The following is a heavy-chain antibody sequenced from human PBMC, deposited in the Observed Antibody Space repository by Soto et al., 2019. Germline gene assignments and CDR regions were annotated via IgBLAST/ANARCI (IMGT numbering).Heavy chain of an antibody. J-gene: IGHJ4*02. D-gene: IGHD2-15*01. CDR1: GFTFSSYA. V-gene: IGHV3-23*01. CDR2: ISGSGGST. CDR3: TKVPRYCSGGSCYGGYFDD. Sequence: GGSLRLSCAASGFTFSSYAISWVRQPPGKGLEWVSAISGSGGSTYYADSVKGRFTISRDNSKNTLYLQMNSLRAEDTAVYYCTKVPRYCSGGSCYGGYFDDWGQGTLVTVSS.